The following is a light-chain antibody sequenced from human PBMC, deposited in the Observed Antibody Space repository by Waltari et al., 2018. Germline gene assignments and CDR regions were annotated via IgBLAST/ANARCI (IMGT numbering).Light chain of an antibody. V-gene: IGLV1-44*01. CDR3: TAWDDSLKAYV. CDR1: RSNIGNNP. Sequence: QSVLTQSPSASGTPGQRVTISCSGSRSNIGNNPANWYQQLPGAAPKLLIYGNDKRPSGIPDRFSGSTSGSSASLAISWLQSEDEADYYCTAWDDSLKAYVFGSGTKVTVL. J-gene: IGLJ1*01. CDR2: GND.